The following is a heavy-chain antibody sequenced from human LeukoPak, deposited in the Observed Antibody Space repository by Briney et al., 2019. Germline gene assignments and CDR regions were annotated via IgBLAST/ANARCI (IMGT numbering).Heavy chain of an antibody. CDR3: ARETSLAGFASGLGFNY. CDR2: INHSGST. J-gene: IGHJ4*02. CDR1: GGSFSGYY. Sequence: SETLSLTCSVYGGSFSGYYWSWIRQPPGKGLEWIGEINHSGSTNYNPSLKSRVTISVDTSKNQFSLKLSSVTAADTAVYYCARETSLAGFASGLGFNYWGQGILVTVSS. V-gene: IGHV4-34*01. D-gene: IGHD6-19*01.